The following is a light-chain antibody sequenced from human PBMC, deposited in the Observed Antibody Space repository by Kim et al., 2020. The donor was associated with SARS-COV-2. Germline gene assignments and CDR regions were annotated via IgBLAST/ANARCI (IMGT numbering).Light chain of an antibody. Sequence: QSALTQPASVSGSPGQSITISCSGTSSDVGGYNSVSWYQQHPGTAPKLMIYDVTKRPSGVSNRFSGSKSGNTASLTISGLQAEDEAGYYCSSYTSTNAVVFGGGTQLTVL. CDR2: DVT. CDR1: SSDVGGYNS. V-gene: IGLV2-14*03. CDR3: SSYTSTNAVV. J-gene: IGLJ2*01.